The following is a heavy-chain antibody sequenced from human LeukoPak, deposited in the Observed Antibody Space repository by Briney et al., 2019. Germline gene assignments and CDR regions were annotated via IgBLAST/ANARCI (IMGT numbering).Heavy chain of an antibody. Sequence: ASVKVSCKASGYTFTGYYMHWVRQAPGQGLEWMGRINPNSGGTNYAQKFQGRVTMTRDTSISTAYMELSRLRSDDTAVYYCARGDSSGYYYFDYWGQGTLATVSS. V-gene: IGHV1-2*06. CDR2: INPNSGGT. J-gene: IGHJ4*02. CDR3: ARGDSSGYYYFDY. D-gene: IGHD3-22*01. CDR1: GYTFTGYY.